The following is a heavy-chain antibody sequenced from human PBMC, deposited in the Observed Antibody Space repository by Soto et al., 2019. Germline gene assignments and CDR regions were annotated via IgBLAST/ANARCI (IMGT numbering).Heavy chain of an antibody. V-gene: IGHV3-30*04. CDR3: ARAGGYGGNAPV. CDR2: IGFDGSHD. Sequence: QVQLVESGGGVVRPGRSLRLSCAASGFAFSNYAMHWVRQAPGKGLEWVAVIGFDGSHDYYPDSVKGRFTISRDNSKDTLYLHMSSLRPEATAVYYGARAGGYGGNAPVWGQGTLVSVSS. D-gene: IGHD4-17*01. J-gene: IGHJ1*01. CDR1: GFAFSNYA.